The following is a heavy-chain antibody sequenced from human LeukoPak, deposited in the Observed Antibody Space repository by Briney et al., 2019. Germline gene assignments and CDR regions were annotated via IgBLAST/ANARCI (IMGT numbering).Heavy chain of an antibody. CDR2: IYYSGST. CDR3: AREGFLEWLLRGGFDY. J-gene: IGHJ4*02. CDR1: GGSISSYY. V-gene: IGHV4-59*12. D-gene: IGHD3-3*01. Sequence: SETLSLTCTVSGGSISSYYWSWIRQPPGKGLEWIGYIYYSGSTNYNPSLESRVTISVDTSKNQFSLKLSSVTAADTAVDYCAREGFLEWLLRGGFDYWGQGTLVTVSS.